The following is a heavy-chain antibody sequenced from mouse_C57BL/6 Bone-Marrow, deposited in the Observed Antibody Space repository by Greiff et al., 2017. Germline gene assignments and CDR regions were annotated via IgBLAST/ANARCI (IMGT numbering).Heavy chain of an antibody. V-gene: IGHV1-62-2*01. D-gene: IGHD1-1*01. CDR1: GYTFTEYT. J-gene: IGHJ3*01. Sequence: QVQLKESGAELVKPGASVKLSCTASGYTFTEYTIHWVQQRSGQGLEWIGWFYPGSGSTKYNEKFKDKATLPADKSSNTVYLELSKLTSEDSVVYFGARDEEGASSCAFDDWGQGTLVTVSA. CDR2: FYPGSGST. CDR3: ARDEEGASSCAFDD.